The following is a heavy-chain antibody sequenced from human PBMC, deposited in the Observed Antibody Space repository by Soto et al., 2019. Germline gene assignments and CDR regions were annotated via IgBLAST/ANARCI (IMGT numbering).Heavy chain of an antibody. D-gene: IGHD3-16*01. J-gene: IGHJ4*02. V-gene: IGHV3-48*03. Sequence: EVQLVESGGGLVQPGGSLRLSCAASGFTFSSSEINWVRQAPGKGLEWISWISTSGSTIYYADSVKGRFTISRDNAENLLYLQMNSLRVEDTAVYYCARGGITGFDYWGQGTLVTVSS. CDR1: GFTFSSSE. CDR2: ISTSGSTI. CDR3: ARGGITGFDY.